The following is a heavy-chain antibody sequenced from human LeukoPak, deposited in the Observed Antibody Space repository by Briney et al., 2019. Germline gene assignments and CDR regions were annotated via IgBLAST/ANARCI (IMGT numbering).Heavy chain of an antibody. D-gene: IGHD3-10*01. J-gene: IGHJ4*02. CDR1: GFTFNSYA. CDR3: AKDRSYGSGSYGDLDY. CDR2: ISGSGDIT. Sequence: PGGSLRLSCAASGFTFNSYAMSWVRQAPGKGLEWVSAISGSGDITKFADSVKGRFTISRDNSRNTLYLQMNSLRAEDTAVYYCAKDRSYGSGSYGDLDYWGQGTLVTVSS. V-gene: IGHV3-23*01.